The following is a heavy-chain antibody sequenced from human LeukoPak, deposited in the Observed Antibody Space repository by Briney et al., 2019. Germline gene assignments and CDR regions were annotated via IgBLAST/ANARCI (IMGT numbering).Heavy chain of an antibody. D-gene: IGHD3-22*01. J-gene: IGHJ3*02. CDR3: AREKYYYDSSGSPDRYFDI. CDR2: IYYSGST. Sequence: PSETLSLTCTVSGGSISSGGYYWSWIRQHPGKGLEWIGYIYYSGSTYYNPSLKSRVTISVDRSKNQFSLKLSSVTAADTAVYYCAREKYYYDSSGSPDRYFDIWGQGTMVTVSS. V-gene: IGHV4-31*03. CDR1: GGSISSGGYY.